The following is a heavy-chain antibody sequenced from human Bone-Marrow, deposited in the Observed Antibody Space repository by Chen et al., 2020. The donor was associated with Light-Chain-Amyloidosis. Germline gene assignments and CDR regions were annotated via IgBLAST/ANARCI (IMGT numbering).Heavy chain of an antibody. V-gene: IGHV4-38-2*02. J-gene: IGHJ3*01. CDR3: VRDFDRVGAFDV. CDR2: TFQSGRL. CDR1: GLSVTSGYY. Sequence: QVHLQESGPGLVKPSETLSLTCTVSGLSVTSGYYWGWIRQSPGKGLEWITTTFQSGRLFFNPSLKSRVTISLDKSKNQVSLTLKGLTAADTAIYYCVRDFDRVGAFDVWGQGTMVTVSS.